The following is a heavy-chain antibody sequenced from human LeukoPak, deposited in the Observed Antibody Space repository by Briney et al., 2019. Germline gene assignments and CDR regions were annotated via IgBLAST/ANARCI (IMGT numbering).Heavy chain of an antibody. CDR2: ISSSSSYI. V-gene: IGHV3-21*01. Sequence: PGGSLRLSCAASGLTLIIYSMNWARHAAGKGLEWVSSISSSSSYIYYADSEKGRLTISRDNARNSLYLQMNRLRAEDTAVYYCVQRLASYYFDYWGQGTLVSVSS. CDR3: VQRLASYYFDY. J-gene: IGHJ4*02. CDR1: GLTLIIYS. D-gene: IGHD6-19*01.